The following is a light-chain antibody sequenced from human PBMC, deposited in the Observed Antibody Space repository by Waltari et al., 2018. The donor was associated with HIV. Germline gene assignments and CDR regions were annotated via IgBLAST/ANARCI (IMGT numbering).Light chain of an antibody. CDR1: VLAKKY. J-gene: IGLJ3*02. CDR2: KDS. Sequence: SYELTQPSSVSVSPGQTARITCSGDVLAKKYARWFQQKPGQAPVLVMCKDSERPSGIPERFSGSSSGTTVTLTISGAQVEDEADYYCYSAADNNWVFGGGTKLTVL. V-gene: IGLV3-27*01. CDR3: YSAADNNWV.